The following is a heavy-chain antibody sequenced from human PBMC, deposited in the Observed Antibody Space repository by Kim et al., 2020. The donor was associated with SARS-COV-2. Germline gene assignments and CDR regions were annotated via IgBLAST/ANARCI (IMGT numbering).Heavy chain of an antibody. CDR1: GFIFSDYY. V-gene: IGHV3-11*01. Sequence: GGSLRLSCAASGFIFSDYYMSWVRQAPGKGLAWVSYISNSGSEIYYADSVKGRFTISRDNAQNSLYLQMNSLRAEDTAVYYCVREDSRKDYGRFDPWGQGTLVTVSS. CDR2: ISNSGSEI. J-gene: IGHJ5*02. D-gene: IGHD4-17*01. CDR3: VREDSRKDYGRFDP.